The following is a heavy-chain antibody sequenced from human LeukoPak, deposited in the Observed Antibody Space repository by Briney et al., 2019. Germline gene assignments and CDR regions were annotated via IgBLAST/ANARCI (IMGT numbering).Heavy chain of an antibody. CDR3: AKIPTYYYGSGSGAFDI. Sequence: GGSLRLSCAAPGFTFSSYAMSWVRQAPGKGLEWVSAISGSGGSTYYADSVKGRFTISRDNSKNTLYLQMNSLRAEDTAVYYCAKIPTYYYGSGSGAFDIWGQGTMVTVSS. CDR1: GFTFSSYA. CDR2: ISGSGGST. J-gene: IGHJ3*02. V-gene: IGHV3-23*01. D-gene: IGHD3-10*01.